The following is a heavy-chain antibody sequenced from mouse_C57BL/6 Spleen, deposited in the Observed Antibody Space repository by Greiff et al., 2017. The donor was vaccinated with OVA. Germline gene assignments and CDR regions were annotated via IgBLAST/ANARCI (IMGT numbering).Heavy chain of an antibody. Sequence: QVHVKQSGAELVRPGTSVKVSCKASGYAFTNYLIEWVKQRPGQGLEWIGVINPGSGGTNYNEKFKGKATLTADKSSSTAYMQLSSLTSEDSAVYFCARGGVPIDPFDYWGQGTTLTVSS. CDR1: GYAFTNYL. J-gene: IGHJ2*01. D-gene: IGHD2-14*01. V-gene: IGHV1-54*01. CDR3: ARGGVPIDPFDY. CDR2: INPGSGGT.